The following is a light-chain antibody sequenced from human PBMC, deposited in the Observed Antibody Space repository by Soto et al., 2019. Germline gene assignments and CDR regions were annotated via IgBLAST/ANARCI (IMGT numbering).Light chain of an antibody. CDR1: QSLSNY. CDR3: KQRRKWPYMCT. Sequence: DTVLTQSPATLSLSPGERATLSCRASQSLSNYLAWYQQKPGQAPRLIIYDASNRATGIPARFSGSGSGTNFTLTISSLEPEDFAVYYSKQRRKWPYMCTFGQGTKPEIK. J-gene: IGKJ2*02. CDR2: DAS. V-gene: IGKV3-11*01.